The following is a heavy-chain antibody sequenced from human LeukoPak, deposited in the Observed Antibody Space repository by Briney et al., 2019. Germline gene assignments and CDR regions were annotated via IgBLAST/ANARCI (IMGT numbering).Heavy chain of an antibody. D-gene: IGHD3-10*01. Sequence: PGGSLRLSCAASGFTFSSYGMHWVRQAPGKGLEWVAVISYDGSNKYYADSVKGRFTISRDNSKNTLYLQMNSLRAEDTAVYYCARAITMVRGVIGGYFDYWGQGTLVTVSS. V-gene: IGHV3-30*19. CDR1: GFTFSSYG. CDR2: ISYDGSNK. CDR3: ARAITMVRGVIGGYFDY. J-gene: IGHJ4*02.